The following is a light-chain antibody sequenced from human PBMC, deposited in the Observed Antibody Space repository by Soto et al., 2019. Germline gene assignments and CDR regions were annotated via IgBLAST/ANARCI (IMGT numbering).Light chain of an antibody. Sequence: DIQMTQSPSCVSASVGDRVTIACQASQNINNYLNWYQQKPGKAPKLLIYAASSLQSGVPSRFSGSGSGTDFTLTISSLQPEDFATYYCQQSYSTPLTFGGGTKVDIK. J-gene: IGKJ4*01. CDR1: QNINNY. V-gene: IGKV1-39*01. CDR3: QQSYSTPLT. CDR2: AAS.